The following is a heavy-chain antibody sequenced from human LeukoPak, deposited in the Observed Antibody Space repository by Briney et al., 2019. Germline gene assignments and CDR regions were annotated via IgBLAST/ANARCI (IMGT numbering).Heavy chain of an antibody. CDR1: GVSISSGGYS. CDR2: INHSGST. CDR3: ARLTEADYRCYFDY. Sequence: PSQTLSLTCAVSGVSISSGGYSWSWIRQPPGKGLEWIGYINHSGSTYYNPSLKSRVTISVDRSKDQFSLKLSSVTAADTAVYYCARLTEADYRCYFDYWGQGTLVTVSS. V-gene: IGHV4-30-2*01. J-gene: IGHJ4*02. D-gene: IGHD4-17*01.